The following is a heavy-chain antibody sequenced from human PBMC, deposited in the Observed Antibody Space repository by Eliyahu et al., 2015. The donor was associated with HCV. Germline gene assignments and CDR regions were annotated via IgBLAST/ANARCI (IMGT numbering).Heavy chain of an antibody. Sequence: QVQLVESGGGVVQPGXSLRLSCAASGFTFSSFGMHWVRQAPGKGLEGVAVISYDGINKYYADSVKGRFTISRDNTKNRLYLQMNSLRAEDTAVYYCAKARPWSIAARPYYYYYDMDVWGQGTTVTVSS. D-gene: IGHD6-6*01. J-gene: IGHJ6*02. CDR3: AKARPWSIAARPYYYYYDMDV. CDR2: ISYDGINK. V-gene: IGHV3-30*18. CDR1: GFTFSSFG.